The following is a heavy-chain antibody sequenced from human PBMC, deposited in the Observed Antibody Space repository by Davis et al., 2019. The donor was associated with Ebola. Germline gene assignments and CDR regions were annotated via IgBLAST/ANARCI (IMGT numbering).Heavy chain of an antibody. J-gene: IGHJ4*02. Sequence: PGGSLRLSCAASGFTFSSYAMSWVRQAPGKGLEWVSYISSSGSTIYYADSVKGRFTISRDNAKNSLYLQMNSLRAEDTAVYYCARGKWELLYFDYWGQGTLVTVSS. V-gene: IGHV3-48*04. CDR2: ISSSGSTI. CDR1: GFTFSSYA. CDR3: ARGKWELLYFDY. D-gene: IGHD1-26*01.